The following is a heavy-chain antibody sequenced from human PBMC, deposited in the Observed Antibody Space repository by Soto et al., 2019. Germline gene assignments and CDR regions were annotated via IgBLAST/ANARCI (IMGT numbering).Heavy chain of an antibody. Sequence: EVQLVESGGGLVQPGGSLRLSCAASGFTFSSYWMHWVRQAPGKGLVWVSRINSDGSSTSYADSVKGRFTISRDNAKNTLYLQMNSLRAEDTAVYYCARVPGSGRYSYYYGMDVWGQGTTVIVSS. CDR2: INSDGSST. CDR3: ARVPGSGRYSYYYGMDV. V-gene: IGHV3-74*01. D-gene: IGHD1-26*01. CDR1: GFTFSSYW. J-gene: IGHJ6*02.